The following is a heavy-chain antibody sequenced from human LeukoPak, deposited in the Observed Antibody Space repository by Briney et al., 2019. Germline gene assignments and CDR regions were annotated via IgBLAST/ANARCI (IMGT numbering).Heavy chain of an antibody. CDR3: AEPALGYCSSTSCSESHFDY. V-gene: IGHV3-30*18. J-gene: IGHJ4*02. CDR2: ISYDGSNK. D-gene: IGHD2-2*01. Sequence: GGSLRLSCAASGFTFSSYGMHWVRQAPGKGLEWVAVISYDGSNKYYADSVKGRFTISRDNYKNTLYLQMNSLRAEDTAVYYCAEPALGYCSSTSCSESHFDYWGQGTLVTVSS. CDR1: GFTFSSYG.